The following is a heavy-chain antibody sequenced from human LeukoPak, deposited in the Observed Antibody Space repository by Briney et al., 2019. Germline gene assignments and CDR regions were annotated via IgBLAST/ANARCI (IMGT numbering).Heavy chain of an antibody. V-gene: IGHV4-59*08. CDR2: IYYSGST. CDR3: ARLDYYGSGSEFDY. J-gene: IGHJ4*02. D-gene: IGHD3-10*01. CDR1: GGSISSYY. Sequence: TSETLSLTCTVSGGSISSYYWSWIRQPPGKGLEWIGYIYYSGSTNYNPSLKSRVTISVDTSKNQFSLKLSSVTAADTAVYYCARLDYYGSGSEFDYWGQGTLVTVSS.